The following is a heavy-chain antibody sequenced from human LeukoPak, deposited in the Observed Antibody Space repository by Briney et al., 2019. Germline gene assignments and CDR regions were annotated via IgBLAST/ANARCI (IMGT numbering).Heavy chain of an antibody. J-gene: IGHJ1*01. D-gene: IGHD4-17*01. V-gene: IGHV3-15*01. CDR3: TTGSRMTTVTPEYFQH. Sequence: GGSLRLSCAASGFTFSHAWMTWVRQVPGKGLEWVGRIKSKTDGGTTDYAAPVKGRFTISRDDSKNTLYLQMNSLKTEDTAVYYCTTGSRMTTVTPEYFQHWGQGTLVTVSS. CDR1: GFTFSHAW. CDR2: IKSKTDGGTT.